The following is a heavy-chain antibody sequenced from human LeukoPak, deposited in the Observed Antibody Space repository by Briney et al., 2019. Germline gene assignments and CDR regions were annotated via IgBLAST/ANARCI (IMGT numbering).Heavy chain of an antibody. CDR3: ARGGTAVIAPYAFDI. V-gene: IGHV4-59*01. Sequence: SETLSLTCTVSGGSISSYYWSWIRQPPGKGLEWIGYIYYSGSTNYNPSVKSRVAMSVDTSKKQFSLKLSSLTAADTAVYYCARGGTAVIAPYAFDIWGQGTMVTVSS. CDR2: IYYSGST. J-gene: IGHJ3*02. D-gene: IGHD4-23*01. CDR1: GGSISSYY.